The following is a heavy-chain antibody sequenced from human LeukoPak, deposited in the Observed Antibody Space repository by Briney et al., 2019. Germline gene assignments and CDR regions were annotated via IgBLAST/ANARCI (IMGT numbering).Heavy chain of an antibody. D-gene: IGHD3-22*01. Sequence: GGSLRLSCAASGFTFSSYEMNWVRQAPGKGLEWISYISSSSSTIYYADSVKGRFTISRDNAKNSLYLQMNSLRAEDTAVYYCARVSYYDSSGPADAFDIWGQGTMVTVSS. J-gene: IGHJ3*02. CDR1: GFTFSSYE. V-gene: IGHV3-48*01. CDR3: ARVSYYDSSGPADAFDI. CDR2: ISSSSSTI.